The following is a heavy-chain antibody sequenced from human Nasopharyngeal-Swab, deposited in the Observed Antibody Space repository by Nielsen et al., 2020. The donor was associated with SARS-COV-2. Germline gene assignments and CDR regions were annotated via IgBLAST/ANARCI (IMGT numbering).Heavy chain of an antibody. D-gene: IGHD6-6*01. CDR1: GGSISSGGYY. V-gene: IGHV4-31*03. Sequence: SETLSLTCTVSGGSISSGGYYWSWIRQHPGKGLEWIGYIYYSGSTYYNPSLKSRVTISVDTSKNQFSLKLSSVTAADTAVYYCAREYLSFLGIAARAGWFDPWGQGTLVTVSS. CDR2: IYYSGST. CDR3: AREYLSFLGIAARAGWFDP. J-gene: IGHJ5*02.